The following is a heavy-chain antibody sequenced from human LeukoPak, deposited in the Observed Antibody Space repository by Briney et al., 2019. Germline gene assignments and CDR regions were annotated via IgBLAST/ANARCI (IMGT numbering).Heavy chain of an antibody. V-gene: IGHV3-72*01. CDR3: VGGFCDSGSCCSGDYSGDY. D-gene: IGHD2-15*01. Sequence: PGGSLSLSCAASGFTFSDLYMDWVRQAPGKGLEWVGRSRNKAYSYTTEYAASVRGRFTISRDDLKNSVYLQMNSLKTEDTAMYYCVGGFCDSGSCCSGDYSGDYWGQGTPVAVSS. CDR2: SRNKAYSYTT. J-gene: IGHJ4*02. CDR1: GFTFSDLY.